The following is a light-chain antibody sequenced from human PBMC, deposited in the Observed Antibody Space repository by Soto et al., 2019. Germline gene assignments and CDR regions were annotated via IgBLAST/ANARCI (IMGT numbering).Light chain of an antibody. Sequence: ELVMTQSPATLSVSPGERVTLSCRASQSVYNNLAWYQQKPDQAPRLLIRGASTRATGIPARFSGSGSGTEFTLTISSLQSEDFAVYYCQQCDTWPRTFGQGTKVEI. CDR2: GAS. CDR3: QQCDTWPRT. CDR1: QSVYNN. J-gene: IGKJ1*01. V-gene: IGKV3-15*01.